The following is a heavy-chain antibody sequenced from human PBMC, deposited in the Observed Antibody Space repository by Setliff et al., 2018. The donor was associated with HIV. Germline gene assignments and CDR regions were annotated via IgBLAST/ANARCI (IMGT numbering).Heavy chain of an antibody. CDR1: GYTFTGHY. V-gene: IGHV1-2*06. CDR2: INPNSGGT. D-gene: IGHD3-16*01. Sequence: VSCKASGYTFTGHYLHWVRQAPGQGLEWMGRINPNSGGTSYAQKFQGRVTMTSDTSISTAYMELNRLRHDDTAMYYCARETISEGFAYWGQGALVTVSS. J-gene: IGHJ4*02. CDR3: ARETISEGFAY.